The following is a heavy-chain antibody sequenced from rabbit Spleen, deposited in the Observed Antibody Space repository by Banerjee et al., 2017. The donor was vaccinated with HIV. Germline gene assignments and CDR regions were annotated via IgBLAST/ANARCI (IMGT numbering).Heavy chain of an antibody. D-gene: IGHD6-1*01. J-gene: IGHJ4*01. CDR2: IVPIFGVT. CDR1: GIDFTKYY. Sequence: QLTETGGGLVQPGGSLTLSCKASGIDFTKYYITWVRQAPGKGLEWIGYIVPIFGVTYYASWVNGRFTISSDNAQNTVDLQMNSLTAADTATYFCVREAGYGGYGDANLWGQGTLVTVS. CDR3: VREAGYGGYGDANL. V-gene: IGHV1S7*01.